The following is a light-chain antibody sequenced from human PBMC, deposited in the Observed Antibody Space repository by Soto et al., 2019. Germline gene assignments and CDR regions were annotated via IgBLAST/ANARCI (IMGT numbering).Light chain of an antibody. CDR3: QHYGSLALT. Sequence: DIVLTQSPGTLSLSPGERATLSCRASQSVSSSYLAWYQQKPGQAPRLLIYGASSKATGIPDRFSGSGSGTDFTLTISRLEPEDFAMYYCQHYGSLALTFGGGTKVEIK. CDR1: QSVSSSY. CDR2: GAS. V-gene: IGKV3-20*01. J-gene: IGKJ4*01.